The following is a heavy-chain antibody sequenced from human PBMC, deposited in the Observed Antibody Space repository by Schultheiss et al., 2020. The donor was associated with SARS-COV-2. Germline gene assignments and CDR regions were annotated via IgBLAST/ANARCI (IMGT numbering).Heavy chain of an antibody. D-gene: IGHD6-6*01. CDR1: GFSFDDYA. CDR2: ISSSSSYI. V-gene: IGHV3-21*01. Sequence: GGSLRLSCAASGFSFDDYAMHWVRKAPGKGLEWVSSISSSSSYIYYADSVKGRFTISRDNAKNSLYLQMNSLRAEDTAVYYCARNAARLITRAQFDYWGQGTLVTVSS. CDR3: ARNAARLITRAQFDY. J-gene: IGHJ4*02.